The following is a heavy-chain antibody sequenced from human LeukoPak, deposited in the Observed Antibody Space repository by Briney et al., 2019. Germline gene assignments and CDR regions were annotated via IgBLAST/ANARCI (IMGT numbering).Heavy chain of an antibody. D-gene: IGHD1-1*01. Sequence: GGSLRLSCAASGFTFSSYAMSWVRQAPGKGLEWVSAISGSGGSTYYADSVKGRFTISRDNSKNTLYLQMNSLRAEDTAVYYCANLAAGEGYVGHYYYGMDVWGQGTTVTVSS. CDR1: GFTFSSYA. CDR2: ISGSGGST. CDR3: ANLAAGEGYVGHYYYGMDV. J-gene: IGHJ6*02. V-gene: IGHV3-23*01.